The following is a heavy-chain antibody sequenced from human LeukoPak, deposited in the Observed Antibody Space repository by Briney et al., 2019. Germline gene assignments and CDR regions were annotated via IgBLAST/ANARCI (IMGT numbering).Heavy chain of an antibody. CDR1: GFTFGDYA. Sequence: GGSLRLSCTASGFTFGDYAMSRVRQAPGKGLEWVGFIRCRAYGGTTEYALSVKGRFPISRDDSKSIAYLQMNSLKTEDTAVYYCTREDCSSTSCYSDYWGQGTLVTVSS. CDR2: IRCRAYGGTT. V-gene: IGHV3-49*04. D-gene: IGHD2-2*01. CDR3: TREDCSSTSCYSDY. J-gene: IGHJ4*02.